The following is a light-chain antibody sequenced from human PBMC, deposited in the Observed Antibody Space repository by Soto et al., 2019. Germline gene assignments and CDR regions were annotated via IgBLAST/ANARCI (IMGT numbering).Light chain of an antibody. CDR2: DAS. CDR1: QSISSW. CDR3: QQYNTYPWT. Sequence: DIQVTQSPSTLSASVGDRVTVTCRASQSISSWLAWYQQKPGRAPKLLIYDASTLESGVPSRFSGSGSGTEFTLTISRLQPDHFATYYCQQYNTYPWTFGQGTKVDI. V-gene: IGKV1-5*01. J-gene: IGKJ1*01.